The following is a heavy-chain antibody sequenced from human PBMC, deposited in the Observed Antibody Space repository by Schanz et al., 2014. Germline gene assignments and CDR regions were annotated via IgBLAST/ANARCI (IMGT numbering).Heavy chain of an antibody. V-gene: IGHV3-23*04. D-gene: IGHD3-9*01. CDR1: GFTFSSYG. CDR2: LTGSGTTT. Sequence: AQLVESGGGVVQPGRSLRLSCAASGFTFSSYGMHWVRQAPGKGLEWVSALTGSGTTTYYADSVKGRFTISRDNSKNTLDLQMNSLRAEDTAIYYCAKHVRSLTGNDYWGQGTLVTVSS. J-gene: IGHJ4*02. CDR3: AKHVRSLTGNDY.